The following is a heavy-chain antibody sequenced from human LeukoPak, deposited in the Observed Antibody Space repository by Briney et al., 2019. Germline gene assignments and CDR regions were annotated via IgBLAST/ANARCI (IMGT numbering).Heavy chain of an antibody. Sequence: ASVKVSCKASGYTFTGYYMHWVRQAPGQGLEWMGWINPNSGGTNYAQKFQGRVTMTRDTSISTAYMELSRLRSDDTAVYYCARVGQKLRYFDWLGYWGQGTLVTVSS. CDR2: INPNSGGT. V-gene: IGHV1-2*02. J-gene: IGHJ4*02. CDR1: GYTFTGYY. CDR3: ARVGQKLRYFDWLGY. D-gene: IGHD3-9*01.